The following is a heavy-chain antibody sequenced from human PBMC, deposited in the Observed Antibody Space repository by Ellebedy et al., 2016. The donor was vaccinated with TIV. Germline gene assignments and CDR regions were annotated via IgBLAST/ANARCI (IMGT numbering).Heavy chain of an antibody. J-gene: IGHJ4*02. CDR3: ARTDPWQPIDD. CDR1: GGSVSSTRYY. D-gene: IGHD2-21*02. V-gene: IGHV4-39*01. CDR2: VYYSGSP. Sequence: MPEGSLRLSCSVSGGSVSSTRYYWAWIRQPPGKGLEYIGSVYYSGSPYYNPSFKSRVTLSADTSKNQFSLNLRTVTAADTAVYYCARTDPWQPIDDWGQGILVSVSS.